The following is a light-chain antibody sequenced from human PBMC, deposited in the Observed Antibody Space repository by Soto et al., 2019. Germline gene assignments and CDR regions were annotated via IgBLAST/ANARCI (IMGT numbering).Light chain of an antibody. J-gene: IGLJ2*01. Sequence: QSALTQTASVSGSRGQSITISCTGTSSDVGGYNYVSWYQQHPGKAPKLVIYDVSYRSSGVSIRFSGSKSGNTASLSISGLQAEDEADYYCSSYISSSTPVIFGGGTKLTVL. CDR1: SSDVGGYNY. V-gene: IGLV2-14*01. CDR2: DVS. CDR3: SSYISSSTPVI.